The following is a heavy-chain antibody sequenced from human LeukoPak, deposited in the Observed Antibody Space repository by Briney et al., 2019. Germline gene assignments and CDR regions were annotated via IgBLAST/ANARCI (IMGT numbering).Heavy chain of an antibody. Sequence: GESLKISCKASVFSFTNYWIAWVRQKPGEGLEWMGNIYPGDSDTRYNPSFQGQVTISADKSISTAYLQWSSLKVSDTAMYYCARSIKETSGGPLDYWGQGTLVTVSS. CDR2: IYPGDSDT. CDR1: VFSFTNYW. CDR3: ARSIKETSGGPLDY. D-gene: IGHD3-10*01. J-gene: IGHJ4*02. V-gene: IGHV5-51*01.